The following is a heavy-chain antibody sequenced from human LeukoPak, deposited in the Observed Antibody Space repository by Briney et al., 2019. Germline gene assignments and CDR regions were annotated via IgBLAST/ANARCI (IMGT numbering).Heavy chain of an antibody. J-gene: IGHJ3*02. CDR3: GALGIAAPLASNDAFDI. CDR1: GYSFTSYW. V-gene: IGHV5-51*01. Sequence: GESLKISCKGSGYSFTSYWIGWVRQMPGKGLEWMGIIYPGDSDTRYSPSFQGQVTISADKSISTAYLQWSSLKASDTAMYYCGALGIAAPLASNDAFDIWGQGTMVTVSS. D-gene: IGHD6-13*01. CDR2: IYPGDSDT.